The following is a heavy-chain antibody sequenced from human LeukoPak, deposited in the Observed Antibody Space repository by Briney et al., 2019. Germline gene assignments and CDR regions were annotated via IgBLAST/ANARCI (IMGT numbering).Heavy chain of an antibody. D-gene: IGHD4-11*01. V-gene: IGHV3-33*06. CDR3: AKDAQRGFDYSNSLEY. CDR1: GFTFSHYG. Sequence: GGSLRLSCAASGFTFSHYGMHWVRQAPGRGLEWVAVIWNDGSNKYYADSVKGRFTISRDNSQNTVDLHMNSLRAEDTAVYYCAKDAQRGFDYSNSLEYWGQATLVTVSS. J-gene: IGHJ4*02. CDR2: IWNDGSNK.